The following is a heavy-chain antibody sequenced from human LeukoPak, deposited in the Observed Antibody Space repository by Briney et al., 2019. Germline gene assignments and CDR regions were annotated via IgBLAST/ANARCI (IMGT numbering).Heavy chain of an antibody. J-gene: IGHJ4*02. Sequence: ASVKVSCKASGYTFTGYYMHWVRQAPGQGLEWMGWINPNSGGTNYAQKFQGRVTMTRDTSISTAHMELSRLRSDDTAVYYCARDLPYSYGDDFDYWGQGTLVTVSS. CDR1: GYTFTGYY. D-gene: IGHD5-18*01. V-gene: IGHV1-2*02. CDR3: ARDLPYSYGDDFDY. CDR2: INPNSGGT.